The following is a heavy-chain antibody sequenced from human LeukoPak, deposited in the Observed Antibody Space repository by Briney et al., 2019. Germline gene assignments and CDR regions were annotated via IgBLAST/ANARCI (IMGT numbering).Heavy chain of an antibody. V-gene: IGHV3-33*01. CDR3: ARVRSAYYYYYGMDV. D-gene: IGHD3-3*01. Sequence: GGSLRLSCAASGFAFSSYGMHWVRQAPGKGLEWVAVICYDGSNKYYADSVKGRFTISRDNSKNTLYLQMNSLRAEDTAVYYCARVRSAYYYYYGMDVWSQGTTVTVSS. CDR2: ICYDGSNK. J-gene: IGHJ6*02. CDR1: GFAFSSYG.